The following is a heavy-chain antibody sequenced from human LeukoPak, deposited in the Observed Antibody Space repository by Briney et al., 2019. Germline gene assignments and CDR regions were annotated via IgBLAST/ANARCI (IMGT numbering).Heavy chain of an antibody. CDR1: GGSFSGYY. CDR3: ASIYSSSSGAYYYYYMDV. V-gene: IGHV4-34*01. D-gene: IGHD6-6*01. Sequence: PSETLSLTCAVYGGSFSGYYWSWIRQPPGKGLEWIGEINHSGSTNYNPSLKSRVTISVDTSKNQFSLKLSSVTAADTAVYYCASIYSSSSGAYYYYYMDVWGKGTTVTVSS. J-gene: IGHJ6*03. CDR2: INHSGST.